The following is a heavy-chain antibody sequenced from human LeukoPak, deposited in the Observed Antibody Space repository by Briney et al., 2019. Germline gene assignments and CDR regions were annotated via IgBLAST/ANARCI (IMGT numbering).Heavy chain of an antibody. Sequence: GASVKASCKASGYTFTNYDINWVRQATGQGLEWMGWMNPNSGNTGYAQRFQGRVTMTRDTSTGTAYMDLSSLTSEDTAVYYCARNPAASGSFEYWGQGTLVTVSS. J-gene: IGHJ4*02. D-gene: IGHD3-10*01. CDR3: ARNPAASGSFEY. V-gene: IGHV1-8*01. CDR2: MNPNSGNT. CDR1: GYTFTNYD.